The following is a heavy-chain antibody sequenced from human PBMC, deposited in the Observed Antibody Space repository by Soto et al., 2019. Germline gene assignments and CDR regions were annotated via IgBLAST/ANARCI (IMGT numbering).Heavy chain of an antibody. CDR2: IAGDDDK. CDR1: GFSLSTSGMC. V-gene: IGHV2-70*01. J-gene: IGHJ4*02. D-gene: IGHD3-22*01. Sequence: SGPTLVNPTQTLTLTCTFSGFSLSTSGMCVSGIRQPPGKALEWLALIAGDDDKYYSTSLKTRLTISKDTSKNQVVLTMTNMDPVDTATDYCARLNYNYYYDSSGYIYYCDYWGQGTRVTVS. CDR3: ARLNYNYYYDSSGYIYYCDY.